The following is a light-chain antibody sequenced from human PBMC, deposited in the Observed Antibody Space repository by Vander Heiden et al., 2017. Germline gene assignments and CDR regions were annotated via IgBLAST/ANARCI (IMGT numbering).Light chain of an antibody. Sequence: SYELTQPPSVSVSQGQTSRITCSGDALPKQYAYWYQQKPGQAPVRVIYKDSERPSGIPERFSGSSAGTTVTLTISGVQAEDEADYYCQSADSSGTYRGHVVFGGGTKLTVL. J-gene: IGLJ2*01. CDR1: ALPKQY. CDR3: QSADSSGTYRGHVV. V-gene: IGLV3-25*03. CDR2: KDS.